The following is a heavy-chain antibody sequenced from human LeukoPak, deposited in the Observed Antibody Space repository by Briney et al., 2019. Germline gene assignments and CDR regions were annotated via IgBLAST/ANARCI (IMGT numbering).Heavy chain of an antibody. V-gene: IGHV3-21*01. D-gene: IGHD3-3*01. CDR2: ITSSSSYI. CDR3: ARDLEEFDAFDI. J-gene: IGHJ3*02. CDR1: GFSFSDHN. Sequence: GGSLRLSCAVSGFSFSDHNMNWVRQAPGKGLEWVSYITSSSSYIYYADSVKGRFTISRDNAKNSLYLQMSSLRAEDTAVYYCARDLEEFDAFDIWGQGTMVTVSS.